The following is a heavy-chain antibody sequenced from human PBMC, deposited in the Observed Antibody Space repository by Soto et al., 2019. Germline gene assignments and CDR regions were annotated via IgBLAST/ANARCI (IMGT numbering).Heavy chain of an antibody. D-gene: IGHD6-6*01. V-gene: IGHV4-30-4*01. CDR2: IYYSGST. J-gene: IGHJ4*02. CDR3: ARVRAIAARRPVFDY. Sequence: SETLSLTCTVSGGSISSGDYYWSWIRQPPGKGLEWIGYIYYSGSTYYNPSLKSRVTISVDTSKNQFSLKLSSVTAADTAVYYCARVRAIAARRPVFDYWGQGTLVTVSS. CDR1: GGSISSGDYY.